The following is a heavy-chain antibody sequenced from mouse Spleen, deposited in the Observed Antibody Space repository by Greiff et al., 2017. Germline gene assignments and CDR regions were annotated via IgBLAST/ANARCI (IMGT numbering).Heavy chain of an antibody. CDR3: ARYGNYKEYFDV. J-gene: IGHJ1*01. D-gene: IGHD2-1*01. CDR2: INPYNGDT. Sequence: VHVKQSGPELVKPGDSVKISCKASGYSFTGYFMNWVMQSHGKSLEWIGRINPYNGDTFYNQKFKGKATLTVDKSSSTAHMELRSLTSEDSAVYYCARYGNYKEYFDVWGAGTTVTVSS. V-gene: IGHV1-20*01. CDR1: GYSFTGYF.